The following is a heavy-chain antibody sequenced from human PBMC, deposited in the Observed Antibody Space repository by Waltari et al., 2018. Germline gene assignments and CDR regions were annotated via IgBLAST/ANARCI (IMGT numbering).Heavy chain of an antibody. V-gene: IGHV3-48*04. J-gene: IGHJ4*02. D-gene: IGHD6-6*01. Sequence: EVQLVESGGGLIQPGGSLRLSCAASGFTFGTYSMNWVRQAPGKGMEGVSYISPTSTTIYYADSVKGRFTISRDNAKNTLYLQMNSLRAEDTAVYYCARIAALFLLDYWGQGTLVTVSS. CDR3: ARIAALFLLDY. CDR2: ISPTSTTI. CDR1: GFTFGTYS.